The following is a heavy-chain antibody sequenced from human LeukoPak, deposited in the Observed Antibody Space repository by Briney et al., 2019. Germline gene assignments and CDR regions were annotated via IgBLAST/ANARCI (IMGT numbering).Heavy chain of an antibody. Sequence: SETLSLTCAVSGDSISGSSYYWGWLRQPPGKGLEWIGSIYYSGSTYYSPSLKSRVTISVDTSKNQFSPKLSSVTAADTAVYYCARGLNWGQGTLVTVSS. D-gene: IGHD3-22*01. V-gene: IGHV4-39*01. CDR3: ARGLN. CDR2: IYYSGST. CDR1: GDSISGSSYY. J-gene: IGHJ4*02.